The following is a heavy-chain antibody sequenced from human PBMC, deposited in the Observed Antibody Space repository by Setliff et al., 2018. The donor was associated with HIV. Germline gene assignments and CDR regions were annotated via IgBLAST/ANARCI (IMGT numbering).Heavy chain of an antibody. Sequence: PSETLSLTCTVSGGSISSGGYYWSWIRQHPGKGLEWIGYIYYSGGTYYNPSLKSRVTISVDTSKNQFSLNRRSVTAADTAVYYCARGRVFCNGDSCYHLDYWGQGIPVTVSS. J-gene: IGHJ4*02. V-gene: IGHV4-31*03. D-gene: IGHD2-15*01. CDR2: IYYSGGT. CDR3: ARGRVFCNGDSCYHLDY. CDR1: GGSISSGGYY.